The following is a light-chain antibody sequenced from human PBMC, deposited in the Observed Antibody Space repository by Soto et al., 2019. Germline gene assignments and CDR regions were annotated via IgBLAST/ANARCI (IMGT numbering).Light chain of an antibody. CDR3: QQRKSWPPLT. J-gene: IGKJ4*01. CDR1: QDVSIY. CDR2: DST. Sequence: EVVLTQSPATLSLSPGERATLSCRASQDVSIYLAWYQQKPGQVTRLLIYDSTNRATGIPPRFSGSGSGTDFTHTISSLEPEDFAVYYCQQRKSWPPLTFGGGTKVDI. V-gene: IGKV3-11*01.